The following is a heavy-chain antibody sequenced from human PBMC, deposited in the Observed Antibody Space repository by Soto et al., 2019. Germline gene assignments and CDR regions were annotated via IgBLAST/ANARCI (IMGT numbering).Heavy chain of an antibody. CDR1: GFPVSYGYY. J-gene: IGHJ4*02. CDR3: ARLYCSSVSCYNDY. CDR2: IYQSGKT. Sequence: LSXTCGVSGFPVSYGYYWGWIRQPPGKGLEWLGSIYQSGKTYYNPSLKSRLTLSMDTSKNEFSVRLRSVTAADTAVYFCARLYCSSVSCYNDYWGPGDQVTVSS. V-gene: IGHV4-38-2*01. D-gene: IGHD2-2*01.